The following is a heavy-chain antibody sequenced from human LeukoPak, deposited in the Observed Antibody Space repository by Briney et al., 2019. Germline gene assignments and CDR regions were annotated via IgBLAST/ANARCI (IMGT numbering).Heavy chain of an antibody. D-gene: IGHD3-22*01. CDR1: GGSISSYY. CDR2: ISYSGST. Sequence: SETLSLTCTVSGGSISSYYWSWIRQPAGKGLEWIGSISYSGSTYYNPSLKSRVTISVDTSKNQFSLKLSSVTAADTAVYYCAREGGYYDSSGTFDYWGQGTLVTVSS. V-gene: IGHV4-59*01. J-gene: IGHJ4*02. CDR3: AREGGYYDSSGTFDY.